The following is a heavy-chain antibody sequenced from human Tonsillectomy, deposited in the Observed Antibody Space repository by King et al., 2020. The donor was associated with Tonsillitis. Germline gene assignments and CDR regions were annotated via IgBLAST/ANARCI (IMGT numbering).Heavy chain of an antibody. D-gene: IGHD1-26*01. CDR3: AKVSELVGATVPPVH. J-gene: IGHJ4*02. CDR1: GYTFTGYY. CDR2: INPNSDGT. Sequence: QLVQSGAEVKKPGASVKVSCKASGYTFTGYYKHWVRQAPGQGLEWMGWINPNSDGTNYAQKFQGRVTMTRDTSISPAYMELSRLRSDDTAVYYCAKVSELVGATVPPVHWGKGTLVTVSA. V-gene: IGHV1-2*02.